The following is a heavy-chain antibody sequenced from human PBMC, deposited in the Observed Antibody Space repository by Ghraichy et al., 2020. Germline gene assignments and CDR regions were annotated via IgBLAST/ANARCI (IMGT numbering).Heavy chain of an antibody. D-gene: IGHD6-25*01. CDR3: ARDPAEGFYYMDV. V-gene: IGHV1-2*02. Sequence: ASVKVSCKASGYTFTTFYMHWVRQAPGQGLEWLGWINPNNGDTNYAPNFQGRVTMTRDTSISTAYMELTKLRSNVTAVYYGARDPAEGFYYMDVWGQGTTVTVSS. CDR2: INPNNGDT. CDR1: GYTFTTFY. J-gene: IGHJ6*03.